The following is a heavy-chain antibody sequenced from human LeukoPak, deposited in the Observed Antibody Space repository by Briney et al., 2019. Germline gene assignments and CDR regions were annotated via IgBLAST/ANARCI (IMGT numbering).Heavy chain of an antibody. CDR2: INANSGTT. CDR1: GFAFSVYA. Sequence: GGSLRLSCTASGFAFSVYAMSWLRQPPGKGLEWVSTINANSGTTSYAASVRGRFTISRDNSKNTLYLHLNTLRADDTATYYCAKPISGGLAVTADWFHPWGQGTLVVVSS. CDR3: AKPISGGLAVTADWFHP. J-gene: IGHJ5*01. D-gene: IGHD6-19*01. V-gene: IGHV3-23*01.